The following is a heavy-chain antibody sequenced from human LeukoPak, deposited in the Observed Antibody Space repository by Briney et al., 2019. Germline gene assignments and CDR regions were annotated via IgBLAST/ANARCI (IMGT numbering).Heavy chain of an antibody. CDR1: GFTFSSYW. CDR3: TRGGGGNSFEQFDS. J-gene: IGHJ4*02. V-gene: IGHV3-74*01. Sequence: GGSLRLSCAASGFTFSSYWIHWVRQAPGKGLVWVSRTNSDGSSTSYAASVKGRFTISRDNVKNTVYLQMNSLRAEDTAVYYCTRGGGGNSFEQFDSWGQGTLVTVSS. D-gene: IGHD5-18*01. CDR2: TNSDGSST.